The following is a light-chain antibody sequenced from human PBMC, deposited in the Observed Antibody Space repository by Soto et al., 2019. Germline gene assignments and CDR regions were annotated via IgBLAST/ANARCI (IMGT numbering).Light chain of an antibody. V-gene: IGKV3-20*01. CDR1: QSVGSSY. CDR3: QQYVSSKIT. Sequence: EIVLTQSPGTLSLSPGERAALSCGASQSVGSSYLAWYQQKPGQAPRLLIYGASSRATGIPDRFSGSGSGTDFTLTISRLEPEDFAVSYCQQYVSSKITFGQGTRMEIK. J-gene: IGKJ5*01. CDR2: GAS.